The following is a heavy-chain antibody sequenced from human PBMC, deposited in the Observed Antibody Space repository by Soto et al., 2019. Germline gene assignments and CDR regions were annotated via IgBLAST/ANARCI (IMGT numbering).Heavy chain of an antibody. V-gene: IGHV6-1*01. Sequence: LSLTCAISGDSVSSNSAAWNWIRQSPSRGLEWLGRTYYRSKWYNDYAVSVKSRITINPDTSKNQFSLQLNSVTPEDTAVYYCAREGPSYSSGWNTYDYWGQGTLVTVSS. CDR2: TYYRSKWYN. D-gene: IGHD6-19*01. CDR3: AREGPSYSSGWNTYDY. J-gene: IGHJ4*02. CDR1: GDSVSSNSAA.